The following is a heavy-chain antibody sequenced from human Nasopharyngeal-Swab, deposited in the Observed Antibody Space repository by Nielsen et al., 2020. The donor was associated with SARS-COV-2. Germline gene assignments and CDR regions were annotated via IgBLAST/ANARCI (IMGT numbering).Heavy chain of an antibody. V-gene: IGHV3-11*05. Sequence: GESLRLSCAASGFTFSDYYMSWIRQAPGKGLEWVSYISSSYGYTNYADSVKGRFTISRDNAKNSLCLQMNTLTAEDTAVYYCARVTGSGYITNHFDYWGQGMLVTVSS. J-gene: IGHJ4*02. CDR2: ISSSYGYT. CDR1: GFTFSDYY. D-gene: IGHD5-18*01. CDR3: ARVTGSGYITNHFDY.